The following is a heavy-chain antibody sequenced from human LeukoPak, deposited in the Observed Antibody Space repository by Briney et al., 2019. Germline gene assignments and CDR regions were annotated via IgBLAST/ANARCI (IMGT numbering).Heavy chain of an antibody. CDR1: GFTFSSYA. CDR3: ARGYSSSWSNWFDP. Sequence: GSLRLSCAASGFTFSSYAMSWVRQPPGKGLEWIGEINHSGSTNYNPSLKSRVTISVDTSKNQFSLKLSSVTAADTAVYYCARGYSSSWSNWFDPWGQGTLVTVSS. D-gene: IGHD6-13*01. CDR2: INHSGST. V-gene: IGHV4-34*01. J-gene: IGHJ5*02.